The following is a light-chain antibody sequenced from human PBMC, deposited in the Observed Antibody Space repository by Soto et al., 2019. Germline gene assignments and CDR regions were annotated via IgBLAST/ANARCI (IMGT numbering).Light chain of an antibody. J-gene: IGKJ3*01. V-gene: IGKV4-1*01. CDR3: QQYYTTPFT. Sequence: DVVLTQSPDSLAVSLGERATINCKSSQSVLYSSNNKNYLAWYQQKPGQPPKLLIYWASTRESGVPDRFRGSGSQTDFTLTISSLQAEDVAVYYCQQYYTTPFTLGPGTRVDIK. CDR2: WAS. CDR1: QSVLYSSNNKNY.